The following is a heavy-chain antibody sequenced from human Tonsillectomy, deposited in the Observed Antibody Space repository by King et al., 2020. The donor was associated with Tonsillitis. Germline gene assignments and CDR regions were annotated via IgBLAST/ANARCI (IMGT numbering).Heavy chain of an antibody. J-gene: IGHJ5*02. Sequence: VQLVESGGGLVQPGGSLRLSCAASGFTFSNYAMTWVRQAPGKGLEWVSSISNSGVTTYYADSAKGRFTISRDNSKNTLYLQMNSLRAEDTAVYYCVKGLYGSGNNWLDPWGQGTLVTVSS. D-gene: IGHD3-10*01. V-gene: IGHV3-23*04. CDR2: ISNSGVTT. CDR1: GFTFSNYA. CDR3: VKGLYGSGNNWLDP.